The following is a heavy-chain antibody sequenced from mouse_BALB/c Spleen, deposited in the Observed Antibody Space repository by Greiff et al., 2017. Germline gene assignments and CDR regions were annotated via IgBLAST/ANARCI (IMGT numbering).Heavy chain of an antibody. CDR3: ARGTGTDAEGYYFDY. V-gene: IGHV5-17*02. CDR2: ISSGSSTI. D-gene: IGHD4-1*01. CDR1: GFTFSSFG. Sequence: EVQLVESGGGLVQPGGSRKLSCAASGFTFSSFGMHWVRQAPEKGLEWVAYISSGSSTIYYADTVKGRFTISRDNPKNTLFLQMTSLRSEDTAMYYCARGTGTDAEGYYFDYWGQGTTLTVSS. J-gene: IGHJ2*01.